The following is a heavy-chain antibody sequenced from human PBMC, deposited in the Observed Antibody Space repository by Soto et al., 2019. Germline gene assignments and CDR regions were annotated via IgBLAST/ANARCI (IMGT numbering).Heavy chain of an antibody. CDR2: IVPIFNTS. V-gene: IGHV1-69*06. J-gene: IGHJ4*02. CDR3: ATQLQLTTFEF. Sequence: QVQLEQSGAEVKKPGSSVKVSCAASGGTFNNYAISWVRQAPGQGLEWMGGIVPIFNTSHFAEKFQGRLTLTADKSTSTAFMELIGLRSDDTAVYFCATQLQLTTFEFWGQGTLVSVSS. CDR1: GGTFNNYA. D-gene: IGHD6-13*01.